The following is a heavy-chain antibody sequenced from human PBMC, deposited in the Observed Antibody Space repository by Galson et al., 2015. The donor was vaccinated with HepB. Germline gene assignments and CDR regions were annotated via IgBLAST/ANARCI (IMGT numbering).Heavy chain of an antibody. CDR2: IYYSGST. D-gene: IGHD6-19*01. CDR3: ARDWAVEQWLVSTFDY. J-gene: IGHJ4*02. Sequence: LSLTCTVSGGSISSSSYYWGWIRQPPGKGLEWIGSIYYSGSTYYNPSLKSRVTISVDTSKYQFSLKLSSVTAADTAVYYCARDWAVEQWLVSTFDYWGQGTLVTVSS. CDR1: GGSISSSSYY. V-gene: IGHV4-39*07.